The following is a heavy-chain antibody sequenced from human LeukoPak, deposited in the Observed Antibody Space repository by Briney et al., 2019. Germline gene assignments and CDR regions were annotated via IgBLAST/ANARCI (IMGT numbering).Heavy chain of an antibody. Sequence: GGSLRLSCAVSGFTFSVHYMEWVRQAPGKGLEWISGISGSGASTYYADSVKGRFTISRDDSRNTLYLQMNSLRGDDTAVYYCAKDVGKWESLHFFDYWGQGTLVTVSS. CDR1: GFTFSVHY. D-gene: IGHD1-26*01. CDR2: ISGSGAST. CDR3: AKDVGKWESLHFFDY. J-gene: IGHJ4*02. V-gene: IGHV3-23*01.